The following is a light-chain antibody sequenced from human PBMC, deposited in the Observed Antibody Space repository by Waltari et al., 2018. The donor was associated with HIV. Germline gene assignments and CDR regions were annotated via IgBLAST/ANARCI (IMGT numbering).Light chain of an antibody. CDR3: QQSYNMNT. CDR2: GAS. CDR1: QDITEY. Sequence: DIQMIQSSSSLSASVGDRVTITCRASQDITEYLNWYEQKPGKAPKLLIYGASTLESGVTSRFSGSGSGRDFTLTISSQQPDDFATYYCQQSYNMNTFGQGTKLDIK. V-gene: IGKV1-39*01. J-gene: IGKJ2*01.